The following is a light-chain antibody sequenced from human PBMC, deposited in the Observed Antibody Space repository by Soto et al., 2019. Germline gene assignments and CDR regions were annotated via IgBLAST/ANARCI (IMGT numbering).Light chain of an antibody. J-gene: IGLJ1*01. V-gene: IGLV1-51*01. CDR3: GTWDGSLSARI. CDR2: DNT. Sequence: QSVLTQPPSVSAAPGQKVTISCTGSTSNVGKNYVSWYQHLPGTAPKLLIYDNTKRHSGIPDRFSGSKSGTSATLGITVFQTGDEADYYCGTWDGSLSARIFGTGTKAPS. CDR1: TSNVGKNY.